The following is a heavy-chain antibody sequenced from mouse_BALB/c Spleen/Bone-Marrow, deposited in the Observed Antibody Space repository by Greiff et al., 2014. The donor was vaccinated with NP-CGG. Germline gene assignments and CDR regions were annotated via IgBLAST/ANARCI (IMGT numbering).Heavy chain of an antibody. CDR2: INPSSGYT. V-gene: IGHV1-4*02. J-gene: IGHJ4*01. CDR1: GYTFTYYT. Sequence: QVQLQESAAELARPGASVKMSCKASGYTFTYYTMHWVKQRPGQGLEWIGYINPSSGYTDYNQKFKDKTTLTTDKSSSTAYLQLSSLTSEVSAVDYRVRDNYDYDGDAVDYWGQGTSVTVSS. D-gene: IGHD2-4*01. CDR3: VRDNYDYDGDAVDY.